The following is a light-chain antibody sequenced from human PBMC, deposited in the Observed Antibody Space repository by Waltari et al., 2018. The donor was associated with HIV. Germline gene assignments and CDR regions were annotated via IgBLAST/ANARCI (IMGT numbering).Light chain of an antibody. CDR2: DVN. CDR1: NSDVGGYMF. CDR3: TSCTSSNALWV. J-gene: IGLJ3*02. V-gene: IGLV2-14*03. Sequence: QSALTQPASVSGSPGQSITIPCTGINSDVGGYMFVSCYQQQPDKAPRLIIFDVNHRPPGVSSLFSAARSGNTASLTISGLQDEDEADYYCTSCTSSNALWVFGGGTKVTVL.